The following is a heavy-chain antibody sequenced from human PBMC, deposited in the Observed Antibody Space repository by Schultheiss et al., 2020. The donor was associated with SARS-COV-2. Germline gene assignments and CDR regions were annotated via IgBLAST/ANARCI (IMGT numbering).Heavy chain of an antibody. J-gene: IGHJ6*02. Sequence: VKVSCKASGYTFTSYGISWVRQAPGQGLEWMGWINPNSGGTNYAQKFQGRVTMTRDTSISTAYMELSRLRSDDTAVYYCARDYGSGRSYGMDVWGQGTTVTVSS. CDR3: ARDYGSGRSYGMDV. V-gene: IGHV1-2*02. D-gene: IGHD3-10*01. CDR2: INPNSGGT. CDR1: GYTFTSYG.